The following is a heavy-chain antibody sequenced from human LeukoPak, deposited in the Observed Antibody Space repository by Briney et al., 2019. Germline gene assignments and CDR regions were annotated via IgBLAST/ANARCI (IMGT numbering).Heavy chain of an antibody. V-gene: IGHV4-4*07. CDR3: ARGIERPFYLGPGYYYYYYMDV. D-gene: IGHD3-16*01. J-gene: IGHJ6*03. Sequence: LEXXXRIYXSGTTNYNPSLKSRVTMSVDTSKNQFSLKLSSVTAADTAVYYCARGIERPFYLGPGYYYYYYMDVWGKGTTVTVSS. CDR2: IYXSGTT.